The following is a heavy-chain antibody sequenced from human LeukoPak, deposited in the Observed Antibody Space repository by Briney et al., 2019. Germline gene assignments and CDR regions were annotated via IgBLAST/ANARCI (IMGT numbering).Heavy chain of an antibody. CDR3: ARWYYDSSGYDAFDI. J-gene: IGHJ3*02. D-gene: IGHD3-22*01. V-gene: IGHV3-53*01. Sequence: PGGSLRLSCAAPGFTVSSNYMSWVRQAPGKGLEWVSVIYSGGSTYYADSVKGRFTISRDNSKNTLYLQMNSLRAEDTAVYYCARWYYDSSGYDAFDIWGQGTMVTVSS. CDR2: IYSGGST. CDR1: GFTVSSNY.